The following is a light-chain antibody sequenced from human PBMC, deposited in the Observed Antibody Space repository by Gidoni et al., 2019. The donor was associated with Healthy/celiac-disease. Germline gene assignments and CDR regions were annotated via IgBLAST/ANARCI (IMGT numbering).Light chain of an antibody. Sequence: EIVLKKSPGTLSLSPGERATLSCRASQSVSSSYLAWYQQKPGQAPRLLIYGASSRATGIPDRCSGSGSGTDFTLTISRLEPEDFAVYYCQQYGSSPWTFGQGTKVEIK. CDR2: GAS. CDR1: QSVSSSY. CDR3: QQYGSSPWT. J-gene: IGKJ1*01. V-gene: IGKV3-20*01.